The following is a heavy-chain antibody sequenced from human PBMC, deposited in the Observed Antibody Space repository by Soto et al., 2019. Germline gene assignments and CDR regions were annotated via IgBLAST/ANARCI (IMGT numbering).Heavy chain of an antibody. D-gene: IGHD5-18*01. V-gene: IGHV1-69*01. CDR3: ARGGGGYSIRSIWFDP. CDR2: IIPIFGTA. Sequence: QVQLVQSGAEVKKPGSSVKVSCKASGGTFSSYAISWVRQAPGQGLEWMGGIIPIFGTANYAQKFQGRVTITADESTSTGYMELSSLRSEDTAVYYCARGGGGYSIRSIWFDPWGQGTLVTVSS. CDR1: GGTFSSYA. J-gene: IGHJ5*02.